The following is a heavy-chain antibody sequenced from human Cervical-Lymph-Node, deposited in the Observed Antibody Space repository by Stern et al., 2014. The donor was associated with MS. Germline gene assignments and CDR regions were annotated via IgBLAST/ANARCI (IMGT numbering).Heavy chain of an antibody. V-gene: IGHV1-18*01. CDR1: GYTFTTYG. D-gene: IGHD2-8*01. CDR3: ARDKMHAFDY. CDR2: ISADSGNT. Sequence: VQLLESGTEVKKPGASVLVSCKASGYTFTTYGITWVRQAPGQGLEWMGWISADSGNTKYAQKFQERVTMTRDTTTGTAYMEVRSLRSEDTAVYYCARDKMHAFDYWGQGTQVTVPS. J-gene: IGHJ4*02.